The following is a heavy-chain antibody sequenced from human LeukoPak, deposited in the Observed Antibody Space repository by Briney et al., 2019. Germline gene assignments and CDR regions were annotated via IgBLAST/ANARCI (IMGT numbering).Heavy chain of an antibody. D-gene: IGHD2-21*02. J-gene: IGHJ5*02. CDR3: ARGGDFDP. CDR2: IYYSGST. V-gene: IGHV4-30-2*05. CDR1: GGSISSGGYS. Sequence: PSQTLSLTCAVSGGSISSGGYSWSWIRQPPGKGLERIGYIYYSGSTYYNPSLKSRVTISVDTSKNQFSLKLSSVTAADTAVYYCARGGDFDPWGQGTLVTVSS.